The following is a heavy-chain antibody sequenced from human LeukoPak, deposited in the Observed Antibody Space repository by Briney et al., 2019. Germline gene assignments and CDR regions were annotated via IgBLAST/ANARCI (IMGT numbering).Heavy chain of an antibody. CDR1: GFTFSSYA. CDR2: ISSSSSYI. V-gene: IGHV3-21*01. Sequence: GGSLRLSCVASGFTFSSYAMSWVRQAPGKGLEWVSSISSSSSYIYYADSVKGRFTISRDNAKNSLYLQMNSLRAEDTAVYYCARDRDGYSDWSYYFDYWGQGTLVTVSS. CDR3: ARDRDGYSDWSYYFDY. J-gene: IGHJ4*02. D-gene: IGHD5-24*01.